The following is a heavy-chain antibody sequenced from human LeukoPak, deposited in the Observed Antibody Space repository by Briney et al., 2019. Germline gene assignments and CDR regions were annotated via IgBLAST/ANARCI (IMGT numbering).Heavy chain of an antibody. V-gene: IGHV1-46*01. CDR1: GYTFTSYY. J-gene: IGHJ4*02. CDR3: ANQVYSSSWSYYFDY. Sequence: ASVKVSCKASGYTFTSYYMHWVRQAPGQGLEWMGIINPSGGSTSYAQKFQGRVTMTRDTSTSTVYMELSSLRSEDTAVYYCANQVYSSSWSYYFDYWGQGTLVTVSS. D-gene: IGHD6-13*01. CDR2: INPSGGST.